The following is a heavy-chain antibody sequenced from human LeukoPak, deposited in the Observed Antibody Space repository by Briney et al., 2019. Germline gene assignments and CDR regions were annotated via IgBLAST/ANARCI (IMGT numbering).Heavy chain of an antibody. CDR2: INHSGST. J-gene: IGHJ6*03. D-gene: IGHD6-13*01. CDR1: GGSFSGYY. Sequence: SETLSLTCAVYGGSFSGYYWSWIRQPPGKGLEWIGEINHSGSTNYNPSLKSRVTISVDTSKNQFSLKLSAVTAADTAVYYCVRAIAAAGIYYMDVWGKGTTVTVSS. V-gene: IGHV4-34*01. CDR3: VRAIAAAGIYYMDV.